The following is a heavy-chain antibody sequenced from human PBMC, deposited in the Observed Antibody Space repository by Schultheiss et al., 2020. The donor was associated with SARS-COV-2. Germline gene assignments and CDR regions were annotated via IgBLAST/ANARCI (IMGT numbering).Heavy chain of an antibody. V-gene: IGHV1-18*01. CDR1: GYVFMNFG. J-gene: IGHJ4*02. Sequence: ASVKVSCKASGYVFMNFGITWVRLAPGQGLEWMGWFSPHNGNTKYAQELQGRVTMTTDTSTRTAYLELRSLRSDDTAVYYCARNGAARDSSGHYYGYWGQGTLVTGSS. D-gene: IGHD3-22*01. CDR3: ARNGAARDSSGHYYGY. CDR2: FSPHNGNT.